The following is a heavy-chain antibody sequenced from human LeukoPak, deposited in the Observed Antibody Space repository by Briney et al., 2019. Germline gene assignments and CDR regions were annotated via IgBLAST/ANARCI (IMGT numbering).Heavy chain of an antibody. V-gene: IGHV3-23*01. Sequence: PGGSLRLSRAASGFTFSSYAMSWVRQAPGKGLEWVLAISGSGDNTYYADSVKDRFTISRDKSKNTLYLQMNSLGAEDTAVYYCAKNRGNYYYFDYWGQGTLVTVSS. J-gene: IGHJ4*02. D-gene: IGHD4-11*01. CDR3: AKNRGNYYYFDY. CDR1: GFTFSSYA. CDR2: ISGSGDNT.